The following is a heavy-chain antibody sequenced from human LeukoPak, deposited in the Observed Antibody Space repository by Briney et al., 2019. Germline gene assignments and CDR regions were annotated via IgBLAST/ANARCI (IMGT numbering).Heavy chain of an antibody. V-gene: IGHV4-61*02. CDR3: ATRKLGNDY. Sequence: SETLSLTCTVSGGSISSGSYYWSWIRQPAGKGLEWIGRIYTSGSTNYNPSLKSRVTISADTSKNQFSLKLSSVTAADTAMYYCATRKLGNDYWGQGTLVTVSS. D-gene: IGHD7-27*01. J-gene: IGHJ4*02. CDR1: GGSISSGSYY. CDR2: IYTSGST.